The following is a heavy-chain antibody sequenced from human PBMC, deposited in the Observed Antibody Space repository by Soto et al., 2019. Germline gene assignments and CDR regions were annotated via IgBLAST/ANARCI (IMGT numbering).Heavy chain of an antibody. Sequence: QVQLVQSGADVKTPGASVRVSCKASGYTFTGYYVHAVRETPGQGLEWMGWMNPETGATSYAQKFQCSVTLSRDTSLNTAYLDLRALRFDDPAVYFLARERYQVMSDGMDVWGQGATVSVPS. J-gene: IGHJ6*02. CDR3: ARERYQVMSDGMDV. CDR2: MNPETGAT. CDR1: GYTFTGYY. V-gene: IGHV1-2*02. D-gene: IGHD2-2*01.